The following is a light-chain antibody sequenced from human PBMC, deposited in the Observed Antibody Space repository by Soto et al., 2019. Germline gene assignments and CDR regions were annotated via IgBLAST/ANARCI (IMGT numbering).Light chain of an antibody. CDR2: KAT. J-gene: IGKJ2*01. CDR1: QSIGSG. Sequence: DFQMTQSPSTLSASVGDGVTITCRASQSIGSGLAWYQQQPGKAPKLLIYKATNLQRGVSSRFSGSGSGTDFSLTISSLQPADYATYYCQQYHDFQYTFGQGTKLEI. CDR3: QQYHDFQYT. V-gene: IGKV1-5*03.